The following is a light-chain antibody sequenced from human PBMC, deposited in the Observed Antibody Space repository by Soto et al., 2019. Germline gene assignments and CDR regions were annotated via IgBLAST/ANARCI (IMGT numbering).Light chain of an antibody. Sequence: DIRMTQSPSSLSASVGDRVTIAFRASQSIDTHLNWYQQHPGKAPNALIYEASNLQSGVPSRFSGSGSGTDFTLTISGLQPDDAATYDCQQTYSPPATFGQGTKVEIK. V-gene: IGKV1-39*01. CDR2: EAS. CDR3: QQTYSPPAT. J-gene: IGKJ1*01. CDR1: QSIDTH.